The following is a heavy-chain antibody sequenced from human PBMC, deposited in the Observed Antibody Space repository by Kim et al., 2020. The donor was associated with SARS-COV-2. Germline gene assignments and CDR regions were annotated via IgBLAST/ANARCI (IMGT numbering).Heavy chain of an antibody. Sequence: GGSLRLSCAASGFTFSNAWMSWVRQAPGKGLEWVGRIKSKTDGGTTDYAAPVKGRFTISRDDSKNTMYLQMNSLKTEDTAVYYCTTGTYTYYYGSGIKRRFYYFDMDVWGQGTKVTVAS. V-gene: IGHV3-15*01. CDR3: TTGTYTYYYGSGIKRRFYYFDMDV. D-gene: IGHD3-10*01. J-gene: IGHJ6*02. CDR1: GFTFSNAW. CDR2: IKSKTDGGTT.